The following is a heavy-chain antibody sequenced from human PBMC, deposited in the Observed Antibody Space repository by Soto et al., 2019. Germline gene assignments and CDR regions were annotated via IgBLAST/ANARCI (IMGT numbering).Heavy chain of an antibody. CDR2: ISYDGSNK. D-gene: IGHD3-10*01. V-gene: IGHV3-30-3*01. Sequence: GGSLRLSCAASGFTFSSYAMHWVRQAPGKGLEWVAVISYDGSNKYYADSVKGRFTISRDNSKNTLYLQMNSLRAEDTAVYYCARSSPNARITMGRGVIILDAFDIGGPGTMVTVSS. J-gene: IGHJ3*02. CDR3: ARSSPNARITMGRGVIILDAFDI. CDR1: GFTFSSYA.